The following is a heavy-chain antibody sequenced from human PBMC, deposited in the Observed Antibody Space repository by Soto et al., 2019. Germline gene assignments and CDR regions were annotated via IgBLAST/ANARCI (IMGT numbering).Heavy chain of an antibody. Sequence: EVQLLESGGGLVQPGGSLRLSCAASGFTFSSYAMSWVRQAPGKGLEWVSAISGSGGSTYYADSVKGRFTISRDNSKNQLHLQMHGLRAEDTAVYYCAKDQSGRRLAAYCFDSWGLGSLVTV. CDR2: ISGSGGST. V-gene: IGHV3-23*01. D-gene: IGHD2-15*01. CDR3: AKDQSGRRLAAYCFDS. J-gene: IGHJ4*02. CDR1: GFTFSSYA.